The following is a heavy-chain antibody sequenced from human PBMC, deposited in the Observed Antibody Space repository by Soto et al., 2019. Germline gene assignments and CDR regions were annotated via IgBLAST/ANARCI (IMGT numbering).Heavy chain of an antibody. CDR2: IWYDGSNK. CDR3: ARDKEPYVVRGVIHLNPNDY. CDR1: GFTFSSYG. Sequence: PGGSLRLSCAASGFTFSSYGMHWVRQAPGKGLEWVAVIWYDGSNKYYADSVKGRFTISRDNSKNTLYLQMNSLRAEDTAVYYCARDKEPYVVRGVIHLNPNDYWGQGTLVTVSS. V-gene: IGHV3-33*01. J-gene: IGHJ4*02. D-gene: IGHD3-10*01.